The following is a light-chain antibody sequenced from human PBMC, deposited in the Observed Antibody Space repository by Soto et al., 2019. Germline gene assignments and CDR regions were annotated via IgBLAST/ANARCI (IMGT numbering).Light chain of an antibody. CDR3: SSYTSSSTL. CDR2: AVT. V-gene: IGLV2-14*01. CDR1: SSDVGGYNS. J-gene: IGLJ1*01. Sequence: HSVLTQPASVAGSPGQSVTISCTGTSSDVGGYNSVSWYQQHPGKAPKLMIYAVTDRPSGVSSRFSGSKSGNTASLTISGLQAEDEADYYCSSYTSSSTLFGTGTKVTVL.